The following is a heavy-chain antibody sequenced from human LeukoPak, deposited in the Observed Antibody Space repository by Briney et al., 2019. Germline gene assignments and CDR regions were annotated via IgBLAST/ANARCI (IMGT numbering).Heavy chain of an antibody. V-gene: IGHV3-23*01. D-gene: IGHD6-19*01. J-gene: IGHJ4*02. CDR1: GFTFSNYA. Sequence: SGGSLRLSCAVSGFTFSNYAMSWVRQAPGKGLEWVSAISRSGDNTYYTDSVKGRFTFSRDNSKNTLYLQMNSLRAEDTAVYYCAKDQSYSGWYDYFDYWGQGTLVTVSS. CDR3: AKDQSYSGWYDYFDY. CDR2: ISRSGDNT.